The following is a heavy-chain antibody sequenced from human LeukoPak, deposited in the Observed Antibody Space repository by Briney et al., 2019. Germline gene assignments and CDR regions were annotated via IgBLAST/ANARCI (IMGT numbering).Heavy chain of an antibody. CDR3: ARGYRADYYDSSGVPNWFDP. CDR1: GYTFSAYY. D-gene: IGHD3-22*01. Sequence: ASVKVSRKASGYTFSAYYIHWVRQAPGQGLEWMGIIKPREGSTSYAQKFQGRVTMTRDTSTSTVYMELSSLTSEDTAVYYCARGYRADYYDSSGVPNWFDPWGQGTLVTVSS. J-gene: IGHJ5*02. CDR2: IKPREGST. V-gene: IGHV1-46*01.